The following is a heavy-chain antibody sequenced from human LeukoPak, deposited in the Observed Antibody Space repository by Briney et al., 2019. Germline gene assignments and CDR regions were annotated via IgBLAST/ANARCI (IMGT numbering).Heavy chain of an antibody. CDR1: GYTLTGYY. D-gene: IGHD5-24*01. CDR3: AREVTEEMATTIDY. V-gene: IGHV1-2*02. J-gene: IGHJ4*02. Sequence: GASVKVSCKASGYTLTGYYMHWVRQAPGQGLEWVGWINPNSGGTNYAQKFQGRVTMTRDTSISTAYMELSRLRSDDTAVYYCAREVTEEMATTIDYWGQGTLVTVSS. CDR2: INPNSGGT.